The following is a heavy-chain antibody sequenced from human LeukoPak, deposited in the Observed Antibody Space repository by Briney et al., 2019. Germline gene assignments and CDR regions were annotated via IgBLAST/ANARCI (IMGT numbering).Heavy chain of an antibody. CDR1: GADFNTHI. D-gene: IGHD6-13*01. J-gene: IGHJ6*02. CDR3: ASRRWSSPFFSYGMDV. CDR2: IIPMRNLA. V-gene: IGHV1-69*02. Sequence: SVKVSCKASGADFNTHIINWVRQAPGQGLEWMGRIIPMRNLANYAHKFQGRVIITADKSRRTAYMELSSLTSDDTAVYYCASRRWSSPFFSYGMDVWGQGTTVTVSS.